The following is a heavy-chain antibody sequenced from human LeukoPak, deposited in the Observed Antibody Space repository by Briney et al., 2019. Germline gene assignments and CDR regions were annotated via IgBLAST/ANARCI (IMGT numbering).Heavy chain of an antibody. Sequence: SETLSLTCTVSGGSISSYSWSWIRQPPGKGLEWIGYIYYSGSTNYNPSLKSRVTISVDMSKNQFSLKLSSVTDADTAVYYCARALRVRGVIEYYFDYWGQGTLVTVSS. D-gene: IGHD3-10*01. CDR1: GGSISSYS. CDR2: IYYSGST. V-gene: IGHV4-59*08. CDR3: ARALRVRGVIEYYFDY. J-gene: IGHJ4*02.